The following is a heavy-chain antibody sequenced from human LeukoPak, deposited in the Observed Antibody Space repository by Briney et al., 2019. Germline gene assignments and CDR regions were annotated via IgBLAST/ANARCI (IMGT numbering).Heavy chain of an antibody. CDR1: GFTFRSYA. D-gene: IGHD6-6*01. J-gene: IGHJ4*02. CDR2: ISYDANYK. Sequence: GGSLRLSCAASGFTFRSYAMHWVRQAPGKGLEWMAFISYDANYKYYADFVKGRFTISRDNSKNTLYLQMNSLRAEDTAVYYCVRDLSMKYTFDYWGQGTLVTVSS. CDR3: VRDLSMKYTFDY. V-gene: IGHV3-30-3*01.